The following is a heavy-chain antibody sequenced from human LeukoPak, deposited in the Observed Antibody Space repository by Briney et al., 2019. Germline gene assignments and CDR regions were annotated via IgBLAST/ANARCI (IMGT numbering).Heavy chain of an antibody. J-gene: IGHJ4*02. CDR3: ARDGSFYYDSSGYPLEY. D-gene: IGHD3-22*01. CDR1: GSTFSSYA. Sequence: GGSLRLSCAASGSTFSSYAMHWVRQAPGKGLEWVAVISYDGSNKYYADSVKGRFTISRDNAKNSLYLQMNSLRAEDTAVYYCARDGSFYYDSSGYPLEYWGQGTLVTVSS. V-gene: IGHV3-30*04. CDR2: ISYDGSNK.